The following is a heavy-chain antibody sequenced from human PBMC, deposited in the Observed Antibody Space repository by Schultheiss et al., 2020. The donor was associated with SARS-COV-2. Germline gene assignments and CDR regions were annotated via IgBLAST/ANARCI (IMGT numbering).Heavy chain of an antibody. CDR1: GFTFSDYY. V-gene: IGHV3-30*03. CDR3: ARHFLGRYALDV. D-gene: IGHD3-3*01. CDR2: ISYDGSNK. Sequence: GGSLRLSCAASGFTFSDYYMSWVRQAPGKGLEWVAVISYDGSNKYYADSVKCRFTISRDNSKNTLYLQMNSLRAEDTAVYYCARHFLGRYALDVWGQGTTVTVSS. J-gene: IGHJ6*02.